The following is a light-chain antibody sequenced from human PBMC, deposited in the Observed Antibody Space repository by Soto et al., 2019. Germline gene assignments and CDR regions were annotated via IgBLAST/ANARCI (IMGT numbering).Light chain of an antibody. J-gene: IGKJ5*01. CDR3: QRYDSLPPT. CDR2: DAS. CDR1: HDIKDF. V-gene: IGKV1-33*01. Sequence: DIQMTQSPSSLSASVGDRVTITCQASHDIKDFLNWFQEKPGKAPNLLIYDASNLQRGVPSRFSGSGSGTHFTFTISSLQPEDIATYYCQRYDSLPPTFGQGTRLDIK.